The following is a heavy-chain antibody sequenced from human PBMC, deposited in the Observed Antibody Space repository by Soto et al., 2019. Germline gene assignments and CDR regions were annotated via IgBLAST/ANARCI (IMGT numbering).Heavy chain of an antibody. CDR3: ARDLGYCSRTSCPYSGSYRDY. V-gene: IGHV3-30-3*01. D-gene: IGHD2-2*01. J-gene: IGHJ4*02. CDR2: ISYDGSNK. Sequence: QVQLVESGGGVVQPGRSLRLSCAASGFTFSSYAMHWVRQAPGKGLEWVAVISYDGSNKYYADSVKGRFTISRDNSKNTLYLQMNSLRAEDTAVYYCARDLGYCSRTSCPYSGSYRDYWGQGTLVTVSS. CDR1: GFTFSSYA.